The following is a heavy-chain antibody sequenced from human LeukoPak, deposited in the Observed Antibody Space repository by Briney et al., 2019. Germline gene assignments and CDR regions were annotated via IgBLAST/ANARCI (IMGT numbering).Heavy chain of an antibody. D-gene: IGHD6-19*01. V-gene: IGHV1-46*01. CDR2: INPSGGST. CDR3: ASVIAVASTGGPYYYYGMDV. J-gene: IGHJ6*02. CDR1: GYTFTSYY. Sequence: ASVKVSCKASGYTFTSYYMHWVRQAPGQGLEWMGIINPSGGSTSYAQKFQGRVTMTRDTSTSTVYMELSSLRSEDTAVYYCASVIAVASTGGPYYYYGMDVWGQGTTVTVSS.